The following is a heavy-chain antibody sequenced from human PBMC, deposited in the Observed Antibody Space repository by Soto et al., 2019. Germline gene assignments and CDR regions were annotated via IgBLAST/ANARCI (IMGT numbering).Heavy chain of an antibody. D-gene: IGHD3-3*01. CDR1: GFTFSSYW. J-gene: IGHJ3*02. CDR2: IKQDGSEK. Sequence: GGSLRLSCAASGFTFSSYWMSWVRQAPGKGLEWVANIKQDGSEKYYVDSVKGRFTISRDNSKNTLYLQMNSLRAEDTAVYYCAKTPPSDYDFWSGSVAFDIWGQGTMVTVSS. CDR3: AKTPPSDYDFWSGSVAFDI. V-gene: IGHV3-7*03.